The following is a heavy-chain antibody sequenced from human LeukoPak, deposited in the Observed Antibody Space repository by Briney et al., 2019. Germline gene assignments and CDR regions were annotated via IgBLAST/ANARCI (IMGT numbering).Heavy chain of an antibody. CDR3: ARDGSTEAFDY. V-gene: IGHV3-21*01. D-gene: IGHD2-15*01. CDR2: ISSSSSYI. J-gene: IGHJ4*02. Sequence: GGSLRLSCAASGFTFSSYSMNWVRQAPGKGLEWVSSISSSSSYIYYADSVKGRFTISRDNAENSLYLQMNSLRAEDTAVYYCARDGSTEAFDYWGQGTLVTVSS. CDR1: GFTFSSYS.